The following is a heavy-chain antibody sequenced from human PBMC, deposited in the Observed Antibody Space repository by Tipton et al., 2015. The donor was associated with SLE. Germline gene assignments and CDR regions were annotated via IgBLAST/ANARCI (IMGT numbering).Heavy chain of an antibody. CDR1: GGSISGYY. Sequence: TLSLTCTVSGGSISGYYWSWIRQPPGKGLEWIGEINHSGSTNYNPSLKSRVTISVDTSKNQFSLKLSSVTAADTAVYYCARVESYYYYYMDVWGKGTTVTVSS. V-gene: IGHV4-34*01. D-gene: IGHD3-3*01. J-gene: IGHJ6*03. CDR2: INHSGST. CDR3: ARVESYYYYYMDV.